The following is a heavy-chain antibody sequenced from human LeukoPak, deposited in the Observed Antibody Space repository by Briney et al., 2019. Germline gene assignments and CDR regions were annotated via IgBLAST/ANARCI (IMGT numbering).Heavy chain of an antibody. J-gene: IGHJ4*02. CDR1: GFTVSSNY. D-gene: IGHD3-10*01. CDR2: IYSGGST. V-gene: IGHV3-53*01. CDR3: ARDLYYGSIGY. Sequence: GGSLRLSCAVSGFTVSSNYMRWVRQAPGKELEWVSVIYSGGSTYYADSVKGRFTISRDNSKNTLYLQMNSLRAEDTAVYYCARDLYYGSIGYWGQRTLVTVSS.